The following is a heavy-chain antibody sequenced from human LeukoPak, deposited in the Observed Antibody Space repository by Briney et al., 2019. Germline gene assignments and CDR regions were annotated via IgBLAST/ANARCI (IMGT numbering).Heavy chain of an antibody. Sequence: GESLKISCKGSGYSFRTYWIGWVRQMPGKGLEWMGIIYPGDSDTRYSPSFQGQVTISVDKSISTAYLQWSSLKASDTAMYYCTRPTVTTGNDYWGQGTLVTVSS. CDR2: IYPGDSDT. D-gene: IGHD4-17*01. J-gene: IGHJ4*02. CDR3: TRPTVTTGNDY. CDR1: GYSFRTYW. V-gene: IGHV5-51*01.